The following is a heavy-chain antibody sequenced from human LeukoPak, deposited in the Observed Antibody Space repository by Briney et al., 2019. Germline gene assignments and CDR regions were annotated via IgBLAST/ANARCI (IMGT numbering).Heavy chain of an antibody. CDR1: GYTFTTYG. Sequence: GASVKVSCKASGYTFTTYGITWEGQAPGQGLEWMGWIDTYSGNTNYAQKVQGRVTMTTDTSTSTAYMELRSLRSDDTAVYYCARVHPSGSYHKYWGQGTLVTVSS. CDR3: ARVHPSGSYHKY. CDR2: IDTYSGNT. D-gene: IGHD3-10*01. J-gene: IGHJ4*02. V-gene: IGHV1-18*01.